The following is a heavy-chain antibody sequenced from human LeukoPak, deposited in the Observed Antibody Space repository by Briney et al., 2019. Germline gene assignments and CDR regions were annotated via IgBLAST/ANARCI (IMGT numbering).Heavy chain of an antibody. Sequence: TGGSLRLSCAASGFTFSSYAMSWVRQAPGKGLEWVSAISGSGGSTYYADSVKGRFTISRDNSKNTLYLQMNSLRAEDTAVYYCAKDGDPHDYYYGSGAGYWGQGTLVTVSS. V-gene: IGHV3-23*01. CDR2: ISGSGGST. J-gene: IGHJ4*02. D-gene: IGHD3-10*01. CDR3: AKDGDPHDYYYGSGAGY. CDR1: GFTFSSYA.